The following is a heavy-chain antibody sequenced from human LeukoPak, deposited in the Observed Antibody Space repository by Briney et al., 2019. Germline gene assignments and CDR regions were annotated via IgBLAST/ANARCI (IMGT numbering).Heavy chain of an antibody. V-gene: IGHV1-2*02. CDR3: ARDRMENHDYSNYVDY. D-gene: IGHD4-11*01. Sequence: GASVKVSCKASGYSFTDYHMHWVRQAPGQGLEWMGWINPNSGGTNYAQKFQGRVTMTRDTSISTAYMELSRLRSDDTAVYYCARDRMENHDYSNYVDYWGQGTLVTVSS. CDR2: INPNSGGT. J-gene: IGHJ4*02. CDR1: GYSFTDYH.